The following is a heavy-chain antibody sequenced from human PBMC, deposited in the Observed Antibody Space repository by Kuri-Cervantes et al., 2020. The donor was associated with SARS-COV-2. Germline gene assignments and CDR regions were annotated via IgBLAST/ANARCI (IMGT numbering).Heavy chain of an antibody. CDR3: AREARQYCDSSTCYVGPSDDY. D-gene: IGHD2-2*01. Sequence: GGSLRLSCVASGFSFRAYAMNWVRQAPGKGLEWISYITSRPTMYYADSVKGRFTVSRDNAKDSVYLQMNNLRVEDTAVYYCAREARQYCDSSTCYVGPSDDYWGQGTLVTVSS. V-gene: IGHV3-69-1*01. CDR2: ITSRPTM. J-gene: IGHJ4*02. CDR1: GFSFRAYA.